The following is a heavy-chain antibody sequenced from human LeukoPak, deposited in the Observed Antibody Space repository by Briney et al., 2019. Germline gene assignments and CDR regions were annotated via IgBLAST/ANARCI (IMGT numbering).Heavy chain of an antibody. CDR2: ISAYNGNT. J-gene: IGHJ4*02. V-gene: IGHV1-18*01. D-gene: IGHD3-22*01. Sequence: VASVKVSCKASGYTFTSYGISWVRQAPGQGLEWMGWISAYNGNTNYAQKLQGRVTMTTDTSTSTAYMELRSLRSDDTAVYYCAREKPRYYYDSSGYYPYYFDYWGQGTLVTVSS. CDR1: GYTFTSYG. CDR3: AREKPRYYYDSSGYYPYYFDY.